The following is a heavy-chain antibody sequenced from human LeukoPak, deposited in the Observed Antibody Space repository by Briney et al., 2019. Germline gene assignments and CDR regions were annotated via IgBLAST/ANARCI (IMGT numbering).Heavy chain of an antibody. CDR2: IYYSGST. V-gene: IGHV4-59*01. CDR1: DGSISSYY. D-gene: IGHD4-17*01. CDR3: ARDPEDKNGDYGAFDI. Sequence: SETLSLTCTVSDGSISSYYWSWIRQPPGKGLEWIGYIYYSGSTNYNPSLKSRVTISVDTSKNQFSLKLSSVTAADTAVYYCARDPEDKNGDYGAFDIWGQGTMVTVSS. J-gene: IGHJ3*02.